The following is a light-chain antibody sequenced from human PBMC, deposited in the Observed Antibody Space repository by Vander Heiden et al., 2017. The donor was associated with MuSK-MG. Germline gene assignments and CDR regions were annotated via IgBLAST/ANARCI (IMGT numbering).Light chain of an antibody. J-gene: IGLJ2*01. Sequence: QTLLPQPPSASGPPGQRVTFSFSGSSSNCGIKYVSWYPQRPRTAPQPRSYRNNQRPSGVPDRFSGSKSGTSASLAISGLRSEDEADYYCAASDDSLSGVVFGGGTKLTVL. V-gene: IGLV1-47*01. CDR3: AASDDSLSGVV. CDR2: RNN. CDR1: SSNCGIKY.